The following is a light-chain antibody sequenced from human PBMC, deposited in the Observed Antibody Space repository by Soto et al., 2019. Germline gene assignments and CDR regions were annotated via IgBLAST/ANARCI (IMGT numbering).Light chain of an antibody. J-gene: IGKJ5*01. V-gene: IGKV3-15*01. CDR2: GAS. CDR1: QSVSRD. CDR3: QQYNNWPL. Sequence: EIVMTQSPAILSVSPGDSATLSCKASQSVSRDLAWYQQKPGQAPRLLIYGASTRATGIPDRFSGTGSGTDFTLTISSLQSEDFAVYYCQQYNNWPLFGQGTRLELK.